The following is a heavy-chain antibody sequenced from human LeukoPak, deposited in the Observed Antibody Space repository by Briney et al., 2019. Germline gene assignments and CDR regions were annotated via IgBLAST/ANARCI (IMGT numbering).Heavy chain of an antibody. J-gene: IGHJ4*02. CDR1: GGSISSGSYY. CDR2: IYHSGGT. D-gene: IGHD3/OR15-3a*01. V-gene: IGHV4-39*07. Sequence: SQTLSLTCTVSGGSISSGSYYWSWIRQPPGKGLEWIGRIYHSGGTYYNPSLKSRVTRSVDQAKNPFSLKLSPLTAAPTAPYYCARLKGTEWGQGTLVTVSS. CDR3: ARLKGTE.